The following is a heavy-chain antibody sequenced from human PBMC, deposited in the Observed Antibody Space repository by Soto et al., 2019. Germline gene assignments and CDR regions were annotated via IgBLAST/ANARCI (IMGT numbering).Heavy chain of an antibody. CDR2: INSDGSIT. V-gene: IGHV3-74*01. J-gene: IGHJ4*02. CDR3: VRYPRSVGGSYRPDY. CDR1: GFTFSSYW. Sequence: GGSLRLSCAASGFTFSSYWMHWVRQVPEKGLVWVSRINSDGSITNYADAVKGRFTISRDNVKNTLYLQMNSLRAEDTAVYYCVRYPRSVGGSYRPDYWGQGTLVTVS. D-gene: IGHD3-16*02.